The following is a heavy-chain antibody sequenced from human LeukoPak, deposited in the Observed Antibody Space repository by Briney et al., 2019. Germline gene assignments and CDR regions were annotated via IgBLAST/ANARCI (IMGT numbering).Heavy chain of an antibody. CDR1: GDSFSGYY. Sequence: SETLSLTCAVYGDSFSGYYWSWIRQPPGKGLEWIGEINHSGSTNYNPSLKSRVTISVDSSKSQLSLNLISVTAANTAVYYCARGPHCSGGSCYSPAFDYWGQGTLVTVSS. CDR2: INHSGST. J-gene: IGHJ4*02. CDR3: ARGPHCSGGSCYSPAFDY. D-gene: IGHD2-15*01. V-gene: IGHV4-34*01.